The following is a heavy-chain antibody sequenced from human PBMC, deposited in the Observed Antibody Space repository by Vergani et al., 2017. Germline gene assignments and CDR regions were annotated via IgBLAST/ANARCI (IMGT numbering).Heavy chain of an antibody. CDR2: ISSSGSTI. J-gene: IGHJ4*02. CDR1: GFSFSDYY. CDR3: SRDPLGLRYFDY. Sequence: QVQLVESGGVLVKPGGSLRLSCAASGFSFSDYYMSWIRQAPGKGLEWVSYISSSGSTIYYADSLKGRFIISRDNAKNSLYLQINSLRGEDTAVYYCSRDPLGLRYFDYWGQGTLVTVSS. D-gene: IGHD5-12*01. V-gene: IGHV3-11*01.